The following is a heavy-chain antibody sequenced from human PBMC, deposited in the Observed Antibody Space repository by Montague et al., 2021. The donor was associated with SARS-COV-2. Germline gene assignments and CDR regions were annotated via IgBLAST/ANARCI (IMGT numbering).Heavy chain of an antibody. D-gene: IGHD3-9*01. Sequence: PALVKPTQTLTLTCTFSGFSLSTSGMCVSWIRQPPGKALEWLAXXXWXXXKYXSTSLKTRLTISKDTSKNQVVLTMTNMDPVDTATYYCARIRDYDILTGSYSGFDYWGQGTLVTVSS. CDR2: XXWXXXK. J-gene: IGHJ4*02. CDR3: ARIRDYDILTGSYSGFDY. CDR1: GFSLSTSGMC. V-gene: IGHV2-70*01.